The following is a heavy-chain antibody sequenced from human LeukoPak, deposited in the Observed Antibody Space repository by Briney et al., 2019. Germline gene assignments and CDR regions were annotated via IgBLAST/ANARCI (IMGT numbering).Heavy chain of an antibody. CDR2: FSASGGST. V-gene: IGHV3-23*01. D-gene: IGHD3-22*01. CDR3: ARPPPMIAYWDAFDI. Sequence: PWGSLRLSCVGSGSTFGDCGMSWVRQAPGKGLEWVSSFSASGGSTYYADSVKGRFTISRDNSKNTLFLQMNSLRAEDTAVYYCARPPPMIAYWDAFDIWGQGTMVTVSS. CDR1: GSTFGDCG. J-gene: IGHJ3*02.